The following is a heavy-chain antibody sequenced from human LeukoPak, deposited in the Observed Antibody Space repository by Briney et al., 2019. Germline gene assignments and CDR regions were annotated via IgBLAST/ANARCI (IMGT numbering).Heavy chain of an antibody. Sequence: PGGSLRLSCAASGFTFSSYWMHWVRQAPGKGLVWVSRISTDGSSTKYADFVKGRFTISRDNAKNSLYLQMNSLRAEDTAVYYCARGQAVAAGGFDLWGRGTLVTVSS. D-gene: IGHD6-19*01. CDR3: ARGQAVAAGGFDL. CDR1: GFTFSSYW. V-gene: IGHV3-74*01. J-gene: IGHJ2*01. CDR2: ISTDGSST.